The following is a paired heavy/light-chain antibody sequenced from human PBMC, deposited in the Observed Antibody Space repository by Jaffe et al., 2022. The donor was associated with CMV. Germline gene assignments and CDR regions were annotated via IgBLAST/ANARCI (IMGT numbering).Light chain of an antibody. Sequence: EIVMTQSPDSLAVSLGDRATISCKSSQSILYDSNKKNYVGWYQQKPGHRPKLLIYWASTRDSGVPDRFSGSGSETDFTLTINNVQAEDVAVYYCQQYYGTPYSFGQGTKLEIK. J-gene: IGKJ2*03. CDR3: QQYYGTPYS. CDR2: WAS. CDR1: QSILYDSNKKNY. V-gene: IGKV4-1*01.
Heavy chain of an antibody. V-gene: IGHV3-73*02. CDR3: VKVTTGTTVGGY. CDR2: IRSKSNNYVT. D-gene: IGHD1-1*01. Sequence: EVQLVESGGGLVQPGGSLKLSCATSGFIFSGSAIHWVRQASGKGLEWVGRIRSKSNNYVTAYAASVEGRFTISRDDPEKTAYLQMDGLKSEDTAVYYCVKVTTGTTVGGYWGQGTQVTVSS. CDR1: GFIFSGSA. J-gene: IGHJ4*02.